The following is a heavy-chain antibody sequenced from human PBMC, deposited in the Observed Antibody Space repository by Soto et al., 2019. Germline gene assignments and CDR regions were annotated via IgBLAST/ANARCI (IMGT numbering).Heavy chain of an antibody. CDR2: ISGSDGKT. V-gene: IGHV3-23*01. J-gene: IGHJ4*02. Sequence: GGSLRLSCAASGFSFGSYALSWVRQAPGKGLEWVSTISGSDGKTFYADSVKGRFSISRDTSQSTLYLQMNSLRADDTAMYYCARWSYLDYWGQGTRVT. D-gene: IGHD3-3*01. CDR1: GFSFGSYA. CDR3: ARWSYLDY.